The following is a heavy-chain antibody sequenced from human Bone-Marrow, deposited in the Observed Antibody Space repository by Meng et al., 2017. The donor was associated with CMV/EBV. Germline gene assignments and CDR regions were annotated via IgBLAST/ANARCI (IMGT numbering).Heavy chain of an antibody. V-gene: IGHV5-51*01. CDR3: ARLMVGATTHFDY. CDR1: GYSFTSYW. CDR2: IYPGDSDT. J-gene: IGHJ4*02. Sequence: KVSCKGSGYSFTSYWIGWVRQMPGKGLEWMGIIYPGDSDTRYSPSFQGQVTISADKTISTAYLQWSSLKASDTAMYYCARLMVGATTHFDYWGQGKLVTFSS. D-gene: IGHD1-26*01.